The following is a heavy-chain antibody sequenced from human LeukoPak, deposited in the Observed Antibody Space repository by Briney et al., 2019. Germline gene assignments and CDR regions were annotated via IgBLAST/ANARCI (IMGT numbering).Heavy chain of an antibody. CDR1: GFTFSSYS. V-gene: IGHV3-21*01. D-gene: IGHD3-3*01. J-gene: IGHJ4*02. CDR2: ISSSSSYI. CDR3: ARGPNYDFWSGSRFAPFDY. Sequence: GGSLRLSCAASGFTFSSYSMNWVRQAPGKGLEWVSSISSSSSYIYYADSVKGRFTISRDNAKNSLYLQMNSLRAEDTAVYYCARGPNYDFWSGSRFAPFDYWGQGTLVTVSS.